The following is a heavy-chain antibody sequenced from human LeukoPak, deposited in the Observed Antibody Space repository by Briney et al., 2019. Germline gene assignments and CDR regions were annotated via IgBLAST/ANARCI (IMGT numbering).Heavy chain of an antibody. J-gene: IGHJ3*02. D-gene: IGHD2-15*01. CDR1: GGTFSGYY. CDR2: INHSGSN. Sequence: SETLSLTCAASGGTFSGYYWRWIRQPPGKGLEWIGEINHSGSNKYNPSLKSRVTISVDTSKNQFSLKLSSVTAADTAVYYCARGRRRYCSGGSCPVAFDIWGQGTMVTVSS. V-gene: IGHV4-34*01. CDR3: ARGRRRYCSGGSCPVAFDI.